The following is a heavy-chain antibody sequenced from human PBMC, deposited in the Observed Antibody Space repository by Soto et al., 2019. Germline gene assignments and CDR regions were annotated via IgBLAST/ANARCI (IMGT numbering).Heavy chain of an antibody. CDR3: ARGRGSSSFLDY. J-gene: IGHJ4*02. CDR1: GCSISSYY. CDR2: IYYSGST. Sequence: PSGTPALTFTVSGCSISSYYWSWIGQPPGKGLEWIGYIYYSGSTNYNPSLKSRVTISVDTSKNQFSLKLSSVTAADTAVYYCARGRGSSSFLDYWGQGTLVSVSS. D-gene: IGHD6-6*01. V-gene: IGHV4-59*01.